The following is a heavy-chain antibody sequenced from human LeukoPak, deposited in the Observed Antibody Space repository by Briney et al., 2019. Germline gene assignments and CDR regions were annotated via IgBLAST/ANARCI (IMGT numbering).Heavy chain of an antibody. CDR2: INHSGST. Sequence: SETLSLTCAVYGGSFSGYYWSWIRQPPGKGLEWIGEINHSGSTDYNPSLKSRVTISVDTSKNQFSLKLSSVTAADTAVYYCARGTGGYQLLLYYWGQGTLVIVSS. V-gene: IGHV4-34*01. J-gene: IGHJ4*02. CDR1: GGSFSGYY. D-gene: IGHD2-2*01. CDR3: ARGTGGYQLLLYY.